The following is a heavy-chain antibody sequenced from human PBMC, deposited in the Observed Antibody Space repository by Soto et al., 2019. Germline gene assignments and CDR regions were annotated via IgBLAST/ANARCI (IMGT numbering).Heavy chain of an antibody. CDR3: ARGHYGDYLNEAFEI. J-gene: IGHJ3*02. Sequence: QVQLVQSGAEVKKPGSSVKVSCKASGDTFSSHVIIWVRQAPGQGLEWMGGIIPMTGTGNCAQKFQGRVTIIADESTSTVYMELSSLRSEDTAVYYCARGHYGDYLNEAFEIWGQGTMITVSS. CDR1: GDTFSSHV. V-gene: IGHV1-69*12. D-gene: IGHD4-17*01. CDR2: IIPMTGTG.